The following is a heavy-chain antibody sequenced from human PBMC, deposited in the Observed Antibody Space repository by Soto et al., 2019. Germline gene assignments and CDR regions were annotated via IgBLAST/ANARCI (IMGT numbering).Heavy chain of an antibody. CDR3: ARWRYSSGRGAFDI. D-gene: IGHD6-19*01. CDR2: ISYDGSNK. Sequence: QVQLVESGGGVVQPGRSLRLSCAASGFTFSSYGMHWVRQAPGKGLEWVAVISYDGSNKYYADSVKGRFTISRDNSKNTPYLQMNSLRAEDTAVYYCARWRYSSGRGAFDIWGQGTMVTVSS. V-gene: IGHV3-30*03. J-gene: IGHJ3*02. CDR1: GFTFSSYG.